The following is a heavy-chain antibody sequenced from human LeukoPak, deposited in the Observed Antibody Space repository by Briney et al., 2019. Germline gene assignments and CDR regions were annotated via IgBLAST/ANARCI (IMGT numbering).Heavy chain of an antibody. J-gene: IGHJ4*02. CDR1: GGTFSSYA. CDR3: ARALTESAGYCSSTSCYGDFDY. V-gene: IGHV1-69*01. Sequence: SVKVSCKASGGTFSSYAISWVRQAPGQGLEWMGGIIPIFGTANYAQKFQGRVTITADESTSTAYMELSSLRSEDTAVYYCARALTESAGYCSSTSCYGDFDYWGQGTLVTVSS. D-gene: IGHD2-2*01. CDR2: IIPIFGTA.